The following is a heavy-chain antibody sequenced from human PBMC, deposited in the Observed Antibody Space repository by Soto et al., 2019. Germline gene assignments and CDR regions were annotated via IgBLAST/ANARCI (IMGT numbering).Heavy chain of an antibody. CDR1: GFIFDDFA. J-gene: IGHJ6*02. D-gene: IGHD2-8*01. CDR2: ITWNSASV. CDR3: TKEVYGMGYYYYGMGV. Sequence: GGSLRLSCAASGFIFDDFAMHWVRQAPGKGLEWVSSITWNSASVAYADSVKGRFTISRDNAKNSLYLQMNNLRPEDAALYYCTKEVYGMGYYYYGMGVWGQGTTVTVSS. V-gene: IGHV3-9*01.